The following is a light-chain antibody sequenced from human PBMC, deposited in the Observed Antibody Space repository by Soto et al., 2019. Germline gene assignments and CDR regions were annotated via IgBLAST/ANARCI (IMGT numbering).Light chain of an antibody. V-gene: IGLV1-47*01. CDR3: AAWDDSLSGRV. CDR2: MNN. J-gene: IGLJ2*01. CDR1: TSNIGSNY. Sequence: QSMLTQQPSASGTPGQRITISCSGSTSNIGSNYVYWYQQLPGTAPKLLIYMNNQRPSGVPDRFSGSKSGTSASLAISGLRSEDEADYYCAAWDDSLSGRVFGGGTKLTVL.